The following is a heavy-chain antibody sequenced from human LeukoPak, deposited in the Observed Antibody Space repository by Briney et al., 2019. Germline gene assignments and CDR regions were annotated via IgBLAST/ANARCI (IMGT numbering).Heavy chain of an antibody. V-gene: IGHV1-69*04. CDR3: ARDHGGYTQGRHFDY. J-gene: IGHJ4*02. CDR2: IIPILGIA. CDR1: GGTFSSYA. D-gene: IGHD5-12*01. Sequence: ASVKVSCKASGGTFSSYAISWVRQAPGQGLEWMGRIIPILGIANYAQKFQGRVTITADKSTSTAYMELSSLRSEDTAVYYCARDHGGYTQGRHFDYWGQGTLVTVSS.